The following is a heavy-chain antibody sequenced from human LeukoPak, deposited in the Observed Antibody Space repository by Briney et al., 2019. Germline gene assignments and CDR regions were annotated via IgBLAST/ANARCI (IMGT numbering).Heavy chain of an antibody. CDR3: ARAGVTNQLGETYWYFDL. D-gene: IGHD1-1*01. CDR2: ICGSCGNT. Sequence: GGSLRLSCAASGFTFSSYSMNWVRQAPGKGLEWVAAICGSCGNTYYVDSMKGRFTVSRDNAANSLYLQMSNLGVEDTALYSCARAGVTNQLGETYWYFDLWGRGTLVTVSS. CDR1: GFTFSSYS. J-gene: IGHJ2*01. V-gene: IGHV3-21*01.